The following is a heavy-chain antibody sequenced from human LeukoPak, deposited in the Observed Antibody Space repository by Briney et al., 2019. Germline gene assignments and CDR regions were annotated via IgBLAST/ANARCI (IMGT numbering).Heavy chain of an antibody. Sequence: GGSLRLSCAASGFTFSSYGFHWVRQAPGKGLEWVSAISYDGKNIHYADSVKGRFTISRDNPRNTLYLQMNSLRVEDTAVYYCARTYSRESGYDFVFHYWGQGTRVTVSS. J-gene: IGHJ4*02. D-gene: IGHD5-12*01. CDR3: ARTYSRESGYDFVFHY. V-gene: IGHV3-33*08. CDR1: GFTFSSYG. CDR2: ISYDGKNI.